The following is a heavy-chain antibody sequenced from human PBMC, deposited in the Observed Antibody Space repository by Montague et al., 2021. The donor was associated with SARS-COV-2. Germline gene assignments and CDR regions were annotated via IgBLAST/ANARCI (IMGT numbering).Heavy chain of an antibody. CDR1: GDSVSRNGVA. J-gene: IGHJ4*01. D-gene: IGHD1-26*01. V-gene: IGHV6-1*01. CDR3: ARDGDGWEVPFDF. Sequence: CAISGDSVSRNGVAWTWIRQSPSRGLEYLGRTYYTSRWHNDQAPSVKGRLTVNSDTSKNQFSLHLNSVTPEDTAVYYCARDGDGWEVPFDFWSQGTLATASS. CDR2: TYYTSRWHN.